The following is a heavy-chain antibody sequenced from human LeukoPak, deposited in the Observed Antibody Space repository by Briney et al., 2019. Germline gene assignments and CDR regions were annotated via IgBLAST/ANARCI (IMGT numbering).Heavy chain of an antibody. V-gene: IGHV1-69*13. CDR1: GGTFSSYA. CDR2: IIPIFGTA. CDR3: ARGVVPAAVNWFDP. J-gene: IGHJ5*02. D-gene: IGHD2-2*01. Sequence: SVKVSCKASGGTFSSYAINWVRQAPGQGLEWMGGIIPIFGTANYAQKFQGRVTITADESTSTAYMELSSLRSEDTAVYYCARGVVPAAVNWFDPWGQGTLVTVSS.